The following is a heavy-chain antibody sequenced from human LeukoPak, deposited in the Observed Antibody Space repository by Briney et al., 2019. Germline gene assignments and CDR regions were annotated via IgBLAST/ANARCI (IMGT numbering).Heavy chain of an antibody. J-gene: IGHJ3*02. V-gene: IGHV3-7*01. Sequence: PGGSLRLSCAASGFTFSSYWMSWVRQAPGKGLEWVANIKQDGSEKYYVDSVKGRFTISRDNAKNSLYLQMNSLRAEDTAVYYCARDIGSSGLLQYAFDIWGQGTMVTVSS. CDR1: GFTFSSYW. CDR2: IKQDGSEK. CDR3: ARDIGSSGLLQYAFDI. D-gene: IGHD3-22*01.